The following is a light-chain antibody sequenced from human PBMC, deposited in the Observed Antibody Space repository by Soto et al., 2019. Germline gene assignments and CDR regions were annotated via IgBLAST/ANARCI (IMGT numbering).Light chain of an antibody. CDR2: LAS. CDR1: QGITNY. CDR3: QQVNSFPVT. J-gene: IGKJ5*01. V-gene: IGKV1-9*01. Sequence: DIQLTQSPSFLSTSVGDRVTITCRASQGITNYLAWYQQKPGKAPKLLIYLASTLQSGVPSRFSGSGSGTEFTLTISSLQPEDFATYCCQQVNSFPVTFGQGTRLEIK.